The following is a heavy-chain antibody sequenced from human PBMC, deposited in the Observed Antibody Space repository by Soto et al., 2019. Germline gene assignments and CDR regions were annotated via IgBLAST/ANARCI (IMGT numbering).Heavy chain of an antibody. CDR2: ITPFNGDT. CDR1: GYTFSSNS. V-gene: IGHV1-18*04. CDR3: ARVRVVVGATIDS. J-gene: IGHJ4*02. D-gene: IGHD2-15*01. Sequence: QVQLVQSGSEVKKPGASVKVSCQASGYTFSSNSINWVRQAPGQGLEWMGWITPFNGDTSYAQKFQGRVTMTTDTSTSTVFMELRSLRFDDTAVYYCARVRVVVGATIDSWGQGTLVTVSS.